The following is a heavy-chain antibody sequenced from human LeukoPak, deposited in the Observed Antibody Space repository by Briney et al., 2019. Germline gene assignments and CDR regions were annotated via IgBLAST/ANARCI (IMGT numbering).Heavy chain of an antibody. CDR3: ARDYHYVPDF. CDR2: IDASNGNT. D-gene: IGHD3-16*01. J-gene: IGHJ4*02. Sequence: GASVTVSCKASGYTFTTYGISWVRQAPGQGLEWMGWIDASNGNTNYAQKVQGRVTITTDTSTTTAYMELRSLGFDDTAVYYCARDYHYVPDFWGQGTLVTVSS. V-gene: IGHV1-18*01. CDR1: GYTFTTYG.